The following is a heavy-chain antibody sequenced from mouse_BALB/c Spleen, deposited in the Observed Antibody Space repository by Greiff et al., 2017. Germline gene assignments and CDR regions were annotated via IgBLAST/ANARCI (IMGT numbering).Heavy chain of an antibody. D-gene: IGHD2-4*01. CDR3: ERDDYDWGDAMDY. J-gene: IGHJ4*01. V-gene: IGHV1-80*01. CDR2: IYPGDGDT. CDR1: GYAFSSYW. Sequence: QVQLQQSGAELVRPGSSVKISCKASGYAFSSYWMNWVKQRPGQGLEWIGQIYPGDGDTNYNGKFKGKATLTADKSYSTAYMKLSSLTSEDSAVYFCERDDYDWGDAMDYWGQGTSVTVSS.